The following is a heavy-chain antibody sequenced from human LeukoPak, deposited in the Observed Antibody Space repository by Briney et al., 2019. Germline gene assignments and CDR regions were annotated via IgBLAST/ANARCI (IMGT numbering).Heavy chain of an antibody. Sequence: SAVKVSCKASGGTFSSYAISWVRQTPGQGLEWMGRIIPIFGTANYAQKFQGRVTITTDESTSTAYMELSSLRSEDTAVYYCARTFLYDFWSGYPAYSGYGYDSSGYDYWGQGTLVTVSS. V-gene: IGHV1-69*05. J-gene: IGHJ4*02. D-gene: IGHD3-3*01. CDR2: IIPIFGTA. CDR1: GGTFSSYA. CDR3: ARTFLYDFWSGYPAYSGYGYDSSGYDY.